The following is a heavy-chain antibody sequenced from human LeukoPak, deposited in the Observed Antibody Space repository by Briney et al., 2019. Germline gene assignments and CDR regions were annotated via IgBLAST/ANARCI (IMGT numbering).Heavy chain of an antibody. V-gene: IGHV4-59*08. CDR2: FYDSGDF. Sequence: SQTLSLTCTVSGGSISGHHWTWMRQPPGTGLEWIGYFYDSGDFNYNPSLKSRVTIWMDMSNNQFSLTMSSVTAADTAMYYCARLLRPGGRKGDAFDIWGQGTLVTVSS. CDR1: GGSISGHH. CDR3: ARLLRPGGRKGDAFDI. D-gene: IGHD1-14*01. J-gene: IGHJ3*02.